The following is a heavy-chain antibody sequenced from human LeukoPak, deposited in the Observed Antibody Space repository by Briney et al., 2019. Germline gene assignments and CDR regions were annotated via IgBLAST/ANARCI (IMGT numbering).Heavy chain of an antibody. CDR1: GFTFSSFP. J-gene: IGHJ3*01. D-gene: IGHD3-10*01. Sequence: GGSLRLSCPASGFTFSSFPMHWVRQIPGERPEWVSSISGDSTYIYYADSVKGRFTISRDNTNNSLFLQMNSLRAEDTATYFCARRATDASFSFFDVWGQGTMVTVSS. CDR2: ISGDSTYI. CDR3: ARRATDASFSFFDV. V-gene: IGHV3-21*06.